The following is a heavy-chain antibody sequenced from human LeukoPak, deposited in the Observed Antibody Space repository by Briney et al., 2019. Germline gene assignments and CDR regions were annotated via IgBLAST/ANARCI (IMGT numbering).Heavy chain of an antibody. CDR1: GYSISSGYY. J-gene: IGHJ4*02. CDR3: ARQSGKRWLQKPGPFDY. D-gene: IGHD5-24*01. Sequence: SETLSLTCTVSGYSISSGYYWGWIRQPPGKGLEWIGSIYHSGSTYYNPSLKSRVTISVDTSKNQFSLKLSSVTAADTAVYYCARQSGKRWLQKPGPFDYWGQGTLVTVSS. CDR2: IYHSGST. V-gene: IGHV4-38-2*02.